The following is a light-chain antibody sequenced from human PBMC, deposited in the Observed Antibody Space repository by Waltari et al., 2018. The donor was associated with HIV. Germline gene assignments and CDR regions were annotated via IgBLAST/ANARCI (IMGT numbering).Light chain of an antibody. V-gene: IGLV2-8*01. J-gene: IGLJ2*01. CDR2: DVI. Sequence: QSALTQPPSASGSPGQSVTLSCTGTSSDVGGYNYVSWHQQHPGKAPKRMSYDVIKRPSGVRERLGGTKSGNTASLTGYGLQPEDEADYYCSAHAGSKVVFGGGTRLTVL. CDR3: SAHAGSKVV. CDR1: SSDVGGYNY.